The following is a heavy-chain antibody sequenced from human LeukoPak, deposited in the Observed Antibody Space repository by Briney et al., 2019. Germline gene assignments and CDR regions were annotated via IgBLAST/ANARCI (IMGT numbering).Heavy chain of an antibody. CDR2: ISGSGGST. CDR3: ARERGIAAALDY. V-gene: IGHV3-23*01. CDR1: GFTFDDYG. D-gene: IGHD6-13*01. J-gene: IGHJ4*02. Sequence: GGSLRLSCAASGFTFDDYGMSWVRQAPGKGLEWVSAISGSGGSTYYADSVKGRFTISRDNSKNSLYLQMNSLRAEDTALYYCARERGIAAALDYWGQGTLVTVSS.